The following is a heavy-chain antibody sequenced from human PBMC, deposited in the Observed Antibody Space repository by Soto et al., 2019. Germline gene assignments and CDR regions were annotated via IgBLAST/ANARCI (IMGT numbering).Heavy chain of an antibody. J-gene: IGHJ4*02. CDR2: IIPIRGIA. CDR3: ARDHWDGDSN. D-gene: IGHD4-17*01. CDR1: GGTFSSYT. Sequence: QVQLVQSGAEVKKPGSSVTVSCKASGGTFSSYTISWVRQSPGQGLEWMGRIIPIRGIANYAQKFQGRVTITADKSTSTAYMELSSLRSEDTSVYYCARDHWDGDSNWGQGTLVTVSS. V-gene: IGHV1-69*08.